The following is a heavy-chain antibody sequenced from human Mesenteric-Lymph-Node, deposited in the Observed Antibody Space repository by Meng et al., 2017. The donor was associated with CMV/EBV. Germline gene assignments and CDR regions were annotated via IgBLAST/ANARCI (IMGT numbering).Heavy chain of an antibody. D-gene: IGHD4-11*01. J-gene: IGHJ5*02. Sequence: GESLKISCTASGFTFSTFAMTWVRQAPGKGLEWVSISYSGGTKTYYADSVKGRFTISRDNSNNPLFLQMNSLGVADTAVYYCAKGGPMTTITTRFDPWGPGTLVTVSS. CDR2: SYSGGTKT. V-gene: IGHV3-23*03. CDR1: GFTFSTFA. CDR3: AKGGPMTTITTRFDP.